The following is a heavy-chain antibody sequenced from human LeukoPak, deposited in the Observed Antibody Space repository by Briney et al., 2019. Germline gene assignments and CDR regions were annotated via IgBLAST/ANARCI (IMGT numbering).Heavy chain of an antibody. J-gene: IGHJ4*02. V-gene: IGHV1-2*02. D-gene: IGHD3-10*01. CDR3: ARDGEYGTGSYYRGCFDY. Sequence: ASVKVSCKASGYSXTAFYIHGVRQAPGQGLEWMGWIHPRSGETNYAYKFRGRVTMTRDTSISTTYMDLGSLGSDDTAVYYCARDGEYGTGSYYRGCFDYWGQGTLVTVSS. CDR1: GYSXTAFY. CDR2: IHPRSGET.